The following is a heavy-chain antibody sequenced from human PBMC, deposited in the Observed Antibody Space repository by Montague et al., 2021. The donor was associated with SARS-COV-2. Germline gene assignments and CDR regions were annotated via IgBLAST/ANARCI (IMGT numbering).Heavy chain of an antibody. CDR2: IYYSGST. V-gene: IGHV4-59*01. D-gene: IGHD5-24*01. Sequence: SETLSLTCTVSGGSISSYYWSWILQPPGKRLLWIGDIYYSGSTNYNPSLKSRGTISVDTSKNQFSLHLSSVAAADTAAYYCARIPRTPGRWLLGSRGASIPQSFWFDPWGQGTLVTVSS. J-gene: IGHJ5*02. CDR3: ARIPRTPGRWLLGSRGASIPQSFWFDP. CDR1: GGSISSYY.